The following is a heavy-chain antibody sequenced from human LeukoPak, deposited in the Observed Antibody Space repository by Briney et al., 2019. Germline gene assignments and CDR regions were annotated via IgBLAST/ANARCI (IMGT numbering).Heavy chain of an antibody. V-gene: IGHV3-74*01. D-gene: IGHD3-3*01. CDR2: INSDGSST. Sequence: GGSLRLSCAASGFTFSSYWMHWVRQAPRKGLVWVSRINSDGSSTSYADSVKGRFTISRDNAKNTLYLQMNSLRAEDTAVYYCARGPYLYYDFWSGYLDYWGQGTLVTVSS. CDR3: ARGPYLYYDFWSGYLDY. CDR1: GFTFSSYW. J-gene: IGHJ4*02.